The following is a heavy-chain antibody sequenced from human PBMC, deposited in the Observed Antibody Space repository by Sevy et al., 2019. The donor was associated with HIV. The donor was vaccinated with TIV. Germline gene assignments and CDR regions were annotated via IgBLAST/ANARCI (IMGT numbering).Heavy chain of an antibody. Sequence: GGSLRLSCAASGFNFDTFWMGWVRQAPGRGLEWVASIDPRGKERDHLDSLKGRFTISRDNAKNSLYLEMHSLKAEDTALYYCVRVLWDVLVVPAATPSLWLDSWGQGTLVTVSS. D-gene: IGHD3-16*02. J-gene: IGHJ5*01. V-gene: IGHV3-7*01. CDR2: IDPRGKER. CDR3: VRVLWDVLVVPAATPSLWLDS. CDR1: GFNFDTFW.